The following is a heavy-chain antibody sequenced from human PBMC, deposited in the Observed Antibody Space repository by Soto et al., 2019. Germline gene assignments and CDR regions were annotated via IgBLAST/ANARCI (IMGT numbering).Heavy chain of an antibody. CDR1: GFTFSSYG. Sequence: QVQLVESGGGVVQPGRSLRLSCAASGFTFSSYGMHWVRQAPGKGLEWVAVISYDGSNKYYADSVKGRFTISRDNSKNTLYLQMNSLRAEDTAVYYCARKDYYGMDVWGQGTTFTVSS. CDR2: ISYDGSNK. CDR3: ARKDYYGMDV. V-gene: IGHV3-30*03. J-gene: IGHJ6*02.